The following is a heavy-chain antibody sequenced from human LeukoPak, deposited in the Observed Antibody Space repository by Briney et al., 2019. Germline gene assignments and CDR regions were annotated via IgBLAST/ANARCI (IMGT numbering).Heavy chain of an antibody. CDR2: ISAYNGNT. D-gene: IGHD6-19*01. CDR3: ARDQVAVAGTLVDGFDP. CDR1: GYTFTSYG. J-gene: IGHJ5*02. Sequence: GASVKVSCKASGYTFTSYGISWVRQAPGQGLEWMGWISAYNGNTNYAQKFQGRVTMTRDTSISTAYMELSRLRSDDTAVYYCARDQVAVAGTLVDGFDPWGQGTLVTVSS. V-gene: IGHV1-18*01.